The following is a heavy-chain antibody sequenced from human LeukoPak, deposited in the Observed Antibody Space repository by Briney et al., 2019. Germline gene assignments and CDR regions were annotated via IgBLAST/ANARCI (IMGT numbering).Heavy chain of an antibody. CDR1: GSIFTSYW. CDR2: IYPGDSDT. J-gene: IGHJ4*02. V-gene: IGHV5-51*01. D-gene: IGHD3-10*01. Sequence: GASLQISCKGSGSIFTSYWIGWVRPLPGKGLEWMGIIYPGDSDTRYSPSFQGQVTISADKSISTAYLQWSSLKASDTAIYYCARRGKVRDDYASESSYYFDYWGQGTLVTVSS. CDR3: ARRGKVRDDYASESSYYFDY.